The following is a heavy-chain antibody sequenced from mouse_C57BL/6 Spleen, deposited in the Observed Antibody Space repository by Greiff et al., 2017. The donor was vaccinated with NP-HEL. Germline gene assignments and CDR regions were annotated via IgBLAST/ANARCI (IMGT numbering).Heavy chain of an antibody. CDR1: GFTFSSYG. CDR2: ISSGGGST. D-gene: IGHD2-5*01. J-gene: IGHJ2*01. CDR3: ARHGVDYDSNLYYFDY. Sequence: EVKLQESGGDLVKPGGSLKLSCAASGFTFSSYGMSWVRQTPDKRLEWVATISSGGGSTYYPASVTGRFPISRDNDKNTLYLQMSSLKSEDTAMYYCARHGVDYDSNLYYFDYWGQGTTLTVSS. V-gene: IGHV5-6*01.